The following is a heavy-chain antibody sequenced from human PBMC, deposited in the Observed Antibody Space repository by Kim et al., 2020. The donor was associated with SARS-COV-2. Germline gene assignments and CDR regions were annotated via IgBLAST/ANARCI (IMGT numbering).Heavy chain of an antibody. CDR3: ARLADN. D-gene: IGHD2-15*01. J-gene: IGHJ4*02. CDR2: PILGIA. Sequence: PILGIATYAQKFQGRVTLTADKSTSTAYMELSSLRSEDTAVYYCARLADNWGQGTLVTVSS. V-gene: IGHV1-69*02.